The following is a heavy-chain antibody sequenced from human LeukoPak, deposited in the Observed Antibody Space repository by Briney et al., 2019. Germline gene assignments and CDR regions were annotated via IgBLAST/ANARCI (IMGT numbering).Heavy chain of an antibody. CDR2: IWYDGSNQ. CDR3: AREGEYSSSWLDY. D-gene: IGHD6-13*01. Sequence: GGSLRLSCAASGFTFSSYGMHWVRQAPGKGLEWVAVIWYDGSNQYYADSVKGRFTISRDNSKNTLYLQMNSLRAEDTAVYYCAREGEYSSSWLDYWGQGTLVTVSS. V-gene: IGHV3-33*01. J-gene: IGHJ4*02. CDR1: GFTFSSYG.